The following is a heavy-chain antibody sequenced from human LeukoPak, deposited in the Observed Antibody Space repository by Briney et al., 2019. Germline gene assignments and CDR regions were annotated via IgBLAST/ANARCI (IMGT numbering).Heavy chain of an antibody. CDR3: AADNSSGWYKL. Sequence: GTSVKVSCKASGFTFTSSAVQWVRQARGQRLEWIGWIVVGSGNTNYAQKFQEGVTITRDMSTSTAYMVLSSLRSEDTAVYYCAADNSSGWYKLWGQGTLVTVSS. CDR1: GFTFTSSA. D-gene: IGHD6-19*01. J-gene: IGHJ4*02. V-gene: IGHV1-58*01. CDR2: IVVGSGNT.